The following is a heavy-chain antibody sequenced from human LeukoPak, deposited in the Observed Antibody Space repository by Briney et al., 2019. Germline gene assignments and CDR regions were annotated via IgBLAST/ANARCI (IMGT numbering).Heavy chain of an antibody. D-gene: IGHD5-24*01. CDR1: GFTFSDYY. CDR3: AKGGEATMRDGYNYYYYYMEV. V-gene: IGHV3-11*01. J-gene: IGHJ6*03. Sequence: GGSLRLSCAASGFTFSDYYMSWIRQAPGKGLEWVSYITSSDSTIHYADSVKGRFTISRDNSKNTFYLQMNSLRADDTAVYYCAKGGEATMRDGYNYYYYYMEVWGKGTTVTVSS. CDR2: ITSSDSTI.